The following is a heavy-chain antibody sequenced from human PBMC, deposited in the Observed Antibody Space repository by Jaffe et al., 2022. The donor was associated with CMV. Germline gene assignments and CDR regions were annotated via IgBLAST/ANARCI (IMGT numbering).Heavy chain of an antibody. CDR1: GFTFRSYA. D-gene: IGHD3-10*01. CDR2: ITTNGRST. Sequence: EVQLVESGGGLVQPGGSLRLSCSASGFTFRSYAMHWVRQAPGKGLEYVGAITTNGRSTYYADSVQGRFIISRDNTKNTLFLHMSSLRSEDTAVYYCLKEPDYGTPSGFEYWGQGTLVTVSA. J-gene: IGHJ4*02. CDR3: LKEPDYGTPSGFEY. V-gene: IGHV3-64D*06.